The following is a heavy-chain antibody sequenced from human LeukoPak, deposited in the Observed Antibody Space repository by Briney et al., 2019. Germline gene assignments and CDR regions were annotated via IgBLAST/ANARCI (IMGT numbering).Heavy chain of an antibody. CDR3: ARHPSYTSGWPLDY. Sequence: KVSCKASGYTFTSYWIGWVRQMPGKGLEWMGIIYLGDSDTRYSPSFQGQVTISADKSISTAYLQWSSLKASDTAMYYCARHPSYTSGWPLDYWGQGTLVTVSS. CDR2: IYLGDSDT. J-gene: IGHJ4*02. V-gene: IGHV5-51*01. CDR1: GYTFTSYW. D-gene: IGHD6-19*01.